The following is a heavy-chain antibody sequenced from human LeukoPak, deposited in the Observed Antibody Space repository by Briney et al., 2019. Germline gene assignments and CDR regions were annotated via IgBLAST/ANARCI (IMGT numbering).Heavy chain of an antibody. V-gene: IGHV4-61*02. CDR2: IYTTGST. Sequence: KTSETLSLTCTVSGASISGGSYYWSCIRQPAGKGLDWIGRIYTTGSTNYNPSLKSRVTISVDTSKDQFSLELNSVTAADTAVYFCAGGYGDYYFDYWGQGTLVTVSS. CDR3: AGGYGDYYFDY. CDR1: GASISGGSYY. D-gene: IGHD4-17*01. J-gene: IGHJ4*02.